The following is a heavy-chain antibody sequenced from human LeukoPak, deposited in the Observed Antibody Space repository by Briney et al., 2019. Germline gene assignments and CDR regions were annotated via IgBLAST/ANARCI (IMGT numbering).Heavy chain of an antibody. J-gene: IGHJ3*02. CDR1: GFTFSSYE. CDR3: GAGRQFVGAFDI. V-gene: IGHV3-48*03. CDR2: ISSGGTTI. D-gene: IGHD3-10*01. Sequence: GGSLRLSCAASGFTFSSYELYWVRQAPGKGLEWVSYISSGGTTIKYADSVKGQFTISRDDAKKSLYLQMNSLRVEDTAIYYCGAGRQFVGAFDIWGQGTLVTVSS.